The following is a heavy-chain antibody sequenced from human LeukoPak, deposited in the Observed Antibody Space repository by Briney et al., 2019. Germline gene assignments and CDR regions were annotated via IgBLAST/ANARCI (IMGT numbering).Heavy chain of an antibody. CDR2: ITTSSTYI. Sequence: GGSLRLSCAASGFTFSTYNMNWVRQAPGKGLEWVSSITTSSTYIYYADSVKGRFTISRDNAKNTLYLQMNSLRAEDTAVYYCAKRTDSDYGDRWGQGTLVTVSS. V-gene: IGHV3-21*04. CDR1: GFTFSTYN. D-gene: IGHD4-17*01. CDR3: AKRTDSDYGDR. J-gene: IGHJ5*02.